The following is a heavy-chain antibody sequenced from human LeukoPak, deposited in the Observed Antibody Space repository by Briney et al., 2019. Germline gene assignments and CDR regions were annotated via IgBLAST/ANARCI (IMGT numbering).Heavy chain of an antibody. CDR3: ARGLIVGATKDAFDI. CDR1: GYSFTSYW. D-gene: IGHD1-26*01. Sequence: GESLKISCKGSGYSFTSYWIGCVRQMPGKGLEWMGIIYPGDSDTRYSPSFQGQVTISADKSISTAYLQWSSLKASDTAMYYCARGLIVGATKDAFDIWGQGTMVTVSS. V-gene: IGHV5-51*01. CDR2: IYPGDSDT. J-gene: IGHJ3*02.